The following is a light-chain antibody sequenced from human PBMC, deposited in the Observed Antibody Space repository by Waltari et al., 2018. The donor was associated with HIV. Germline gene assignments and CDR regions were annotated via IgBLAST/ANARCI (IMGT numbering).Light chain of an antibody. CDR1: SSNVGCDDL. Sequence: QSALTQPASVSGSPGQSITISCTGTSSNVGCDDLVSWYQQHPGEAPKLIIYDVTKRPSGVSNRFAGSKSGDTASLTICGLQAEDEADYYCCSSPRSGIRYVFGTGTKGTGL. CDR3: CSSPRSGIRYV. CDR2: DVT. V-gene: IGLV2-23*02. J-gene: IGLJ1*01.